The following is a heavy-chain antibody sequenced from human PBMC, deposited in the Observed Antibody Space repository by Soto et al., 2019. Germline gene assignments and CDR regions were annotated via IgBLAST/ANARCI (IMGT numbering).Heavy chain of an antibody. CDR2: INHGGTT. J-gene: IGHJ4*02. Sequence: QVQLQQWGAGLLKPSETLSLTCAVYGGSFSGYSRSWIRQPPGKGLEWIGEINHGGTTNYNPSLKSRVSIAVDTSKVQSALKLTSVTAADADVYYCARGSPGYRGTWFDYWGPGTLVTVSS. V-gene: IGHV4-34*01. CDR3: ARGSPGYRGTWFDY. CDR1: GGSFSGYS. D-gene: IGHD2-15*01.